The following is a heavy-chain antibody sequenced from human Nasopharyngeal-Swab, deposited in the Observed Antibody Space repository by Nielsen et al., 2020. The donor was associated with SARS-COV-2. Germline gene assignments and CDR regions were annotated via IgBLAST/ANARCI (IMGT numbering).Heavy chain of an antibody. Sequence: GGSLRLSCAASGFTFSSYAMSWVRQAPGKGLEWVSAISGSGGSTYYADSVKGRFTISRDNSKNTLYLQMNSLRAEDTAVYYCARAHTAGYCSSTSCPRRDDAFDIWGQGTMVTVSS. CDR1: GFTFSSYA. CDR2: ISGSGGST. J-gene: IGHJ3*02. CDR3: ARAHTAGYCSSTSCPRRDDAFDI. V-gene: IGHV3-23*01. D-gene: IGHD2-2*01.